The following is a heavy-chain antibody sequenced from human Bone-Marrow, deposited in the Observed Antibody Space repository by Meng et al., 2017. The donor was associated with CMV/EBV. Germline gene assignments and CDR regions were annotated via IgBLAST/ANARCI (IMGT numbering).Heavy chain of an antibody. CDR3: ARGWRTYATGGYRYNGYFDY. Sequence: GESLKISCAASGFTFSNYAIHWVRQAPGKGLEWVALISYDGNNRSYPDSVKGRFTISRDNSKNTLYLQLKSLRPEEAAVYYCARGWRTYATGGYRYNGYFDYWGQGTLVTVSS. J-gene: IGHJ4*02. V-gene: IGHV3-30-3*01. CDR2: ISYDGNNR. CDR1: GFTFSNYA. D-gene: IGHD2-8*02.